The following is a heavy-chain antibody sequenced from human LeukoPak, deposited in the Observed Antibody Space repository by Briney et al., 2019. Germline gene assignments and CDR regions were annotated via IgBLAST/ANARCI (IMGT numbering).Heavy chain of an antibody. CDR1: GFTFSDYW. CDR2: IDTDGSSA. V-gene: IGHV3-74*01. CDR3: ASALTTVTPHFHY. Sequence: GGSLRLSCAASGFTFSDYWMHWVRQAPGKGLVWVSRIDTDGSSATYADSVKGRFTISRDNAKNTVYLQMNSLRVEDSGVYSCASALTTVTPHFHYWGQGTLVTVSS. D-gene: IGHD4-17*01. J-gene: IGHJ4*02.